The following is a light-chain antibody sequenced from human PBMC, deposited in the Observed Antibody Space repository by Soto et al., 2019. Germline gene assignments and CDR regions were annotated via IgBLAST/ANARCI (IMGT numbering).Light chain of an antibody. CDR3: QQSYSTPVT. J-gene: IGKJ1*01. Sequence: DIQMTQSPSSLSASVGDRVTITCRASQSISSYLNWYQQKPGKAPKLLIYAASSLQGGVPSRFSGSGSGTDFTLTISSLQPEDFATYYCQQSYSTPVTFGQ. CDR1: QSISSY. CDR2: AAS. V-gene: IGKV1-39*01.